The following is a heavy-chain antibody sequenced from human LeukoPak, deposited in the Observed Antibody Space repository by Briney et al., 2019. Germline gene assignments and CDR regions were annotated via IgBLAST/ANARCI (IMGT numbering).Heavy chain of an antibody. D-gene: IGHD2-15*01. CDR2: INPNSGGT. CDR1: GYTFTGYY. J-gene: IGHJ3*02. Sequence: EASVKVSCKASGYTFTGYYMHWVRQAPGQGLEWMGWINPNSGGTNYAQKFQGWVTMTRDTSISTAYMELSRLRSDDTAVYYCAREDCSGGSCYSGSAFDIWGQGTMVTASS. CDR3: AREDCSGGSCYSGSAFDI. V-gene: IGHV1-2*04.